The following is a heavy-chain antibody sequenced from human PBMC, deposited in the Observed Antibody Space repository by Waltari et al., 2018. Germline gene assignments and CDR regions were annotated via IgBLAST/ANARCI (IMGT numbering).Heavy chain of an antibody. D-gene: IGHD3-22*01. V-gene: IGHV3-21*01. J-gene: IGHJ4*02. CDR2: ISSSSSSI. CDR3: ARGRIYHDSSASGYYFDY. CDR1: GFTFSTYG. Sequence: EVQLVDSGGGLVKPGGSLRLSCAASGFTFSTYGMTWVRQVPGKGLEWVSSISSSSSSIYYADSVKGRFTISRDNAKNSLDLQMNSLRVEDTAVYYCARGRIYHDSSASGYYFDYWGQGTLVAVSS.